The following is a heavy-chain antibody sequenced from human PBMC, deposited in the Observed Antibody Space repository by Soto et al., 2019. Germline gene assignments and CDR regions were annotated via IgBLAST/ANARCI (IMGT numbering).Heavy chain of an antibody. V-gene: IGHV6-1*01. Sequence: PSQTLSLTCAITGDSVSSNSAGWSGVRQSPSRGLEWLGRTIYRSKWYYEYAVSVRGRITINPDTTKNQYSLQLISVTPEDTTVYFCARGEQYSGRIFDYWGQGTLVTVSS. D-gene: IGHD1-26*01. CDR2: TIYRSKWYY. CDR3: ARGEQYSGRIFDY. CDR1: GDSVSSNSAG. J-gene: IGHJ4*01.